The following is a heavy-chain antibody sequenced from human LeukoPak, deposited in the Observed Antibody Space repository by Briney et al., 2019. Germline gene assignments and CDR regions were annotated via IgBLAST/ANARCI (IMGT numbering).Heavy chain of an antibody. J-gene: IGHJ3*02. Sequence: PGGSLRLSCAASGFTFDNYAMPWVRQAPGKGLEWVSYISWNSGLKGYADSVKGRFTISRDNAKNSLVLQMNSLTTEDTALYYCAKLGGSFDIWGQGTKVVVSS. CDR2: ISWNSGLK. V-gene: IGHV3-9*01. CDR3: AKLGGSFDI. CDR1: GFTFDNYA. D-gene: IGHD3-16*01.